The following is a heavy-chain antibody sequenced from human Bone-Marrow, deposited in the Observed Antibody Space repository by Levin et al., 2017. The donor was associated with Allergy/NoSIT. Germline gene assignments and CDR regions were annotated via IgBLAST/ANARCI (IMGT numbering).Heavy chain of an antibody. V-gene: IGHV4-39*07. CDR3: ARSYVDTAMVTH. CDR1: GGSISSSSYY. CDR2: IYYSGST. J-gene: IGHJ4*02. Sequence: SETLSLTCTVSGGSISSSSYYWGWIRQPPGKGLEWIGSIYYSGSTYYNPSLKSRVTISVDTSKNQFSLKLSSVTAADTAVYYCARSYVDTAMVTHWGQGTLVTVSS. D-gene: IGHD5-18*01.